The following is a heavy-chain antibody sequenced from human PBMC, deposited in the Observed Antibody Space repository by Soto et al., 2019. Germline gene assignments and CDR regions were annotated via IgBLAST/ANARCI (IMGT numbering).Heavy chain of an antibody. V-gene: IGHV3-23*01. CDR3: AKSRMDSGRGYFDL. D-gene: IGHD6-25*01. Sequence: EVQLLESGGGLVQPGGALRLSCAASGFTFSTYPMSWVRQTPGKGLEWVSTIGTRSDTYYADSVKGRSTISRDDSKNTLHLQMNSLRAEDSAVYYCAKSRMDSGRGYFDLWGRGTPVTVSS. CDR1: GFTFSTYP. J-gene: IGHJ2*01. CDR2: IGTRSDT.